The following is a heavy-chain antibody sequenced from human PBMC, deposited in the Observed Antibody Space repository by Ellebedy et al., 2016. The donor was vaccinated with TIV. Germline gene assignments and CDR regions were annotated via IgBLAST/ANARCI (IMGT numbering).Heavy chain of an antibody. CDR2: IKQDGSET. CDR1: GFTFSSYW. V-gene: IGHV3-7*01. CDR3: ARDNYKVSVAGSN. J-gene: IGHJ4*02. D-gene: IGHD6-19*01. Sequence: PGGSLRLSCADSGFTFSSYWMSWVRQAPGKGLEWVANIKQDGSETHYVDSVKGRFTISRDNAKSSLYLQMNSLRAEDTAVYYCARDNYKVSVAGSNWGQGTLVTVSS.